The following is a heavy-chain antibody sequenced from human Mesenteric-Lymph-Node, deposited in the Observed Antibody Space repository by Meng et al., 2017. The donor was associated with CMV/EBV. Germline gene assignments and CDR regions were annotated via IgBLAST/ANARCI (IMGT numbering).Heavy chain of an antibody. CDR1: SGSISGSCNY. CDR2: IYDSGST. J-gene: IGHJ4*02. Sequence: SETLSLTCTVSSGSISGSCNYWVWIRQTPGKGLEWIGSIYDSGSTYHNPSLKSRVTISVDTTKNHFSQKLRSVTAADTAVYCCARDRGEWLFDYWGQGTLVTVSS. D-gene: IGHD3-3*01. V-gene: IGHV4-39*07. CDR3: ARDRGEWLFDY.